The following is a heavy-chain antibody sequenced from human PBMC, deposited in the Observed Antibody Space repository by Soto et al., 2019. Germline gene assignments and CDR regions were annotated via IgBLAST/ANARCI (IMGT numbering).Heavy chain of an antibody. CDR1: GFTFSSYG. D-gene: IGHD5-12*01. J-gene: IGHJ6*03. Sequence: GGSLRLSCAASGFTFSSYGMHWVRQAPGKGLEWVAVIWYDGSNKYYADSVKGRFTISRDNSKNTLYLQMNSLRAEDTAVYYCAREGGYERYYYYYMDVWGKGTTVTVSS. CDR2: IWYDGSNK. V-gene: IGHV3-33*01. CDR3: AREGGYERYYYYYMDV.